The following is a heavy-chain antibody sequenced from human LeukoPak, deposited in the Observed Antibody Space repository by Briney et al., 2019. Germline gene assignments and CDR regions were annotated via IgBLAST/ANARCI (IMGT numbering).Heavy chain of an antibody. CDR2: ISSSSSYI. Sequence: GGSLRLSCAASGFTFSSYSMNWVRQAPGKGLEWVSSISSSSSYIYYADSVKGRFTISRDNSKNSLYLQMNSLRAEDTAVYYCARVAVAGPAKDYWGQGTLVTVSS. V-gene: IGHV3-21*01. D-gene: IGHD6-19*01. J-gene: IGHJ4*02. CDR3: ARVAVAGPAKDY. CDR1: GFTFSSYS.